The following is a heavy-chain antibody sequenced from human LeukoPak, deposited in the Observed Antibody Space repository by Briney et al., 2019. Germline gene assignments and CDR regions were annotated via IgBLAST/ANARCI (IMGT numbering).Heavy chain of an antibody. J-gene: IGHJ4*02. D-gene: IGHD6-6*01. CDR2: INSDGSST. V-gene: IGHV3-74*01. Sequence: GGSLRLSCAASGFTFSSYWMHWVRQAPGKGLVWVSRINSDGSSTTYADSVKGRLTISRDNTKNTLYLQMNSLRAEDTAVYYCAKGGSSSSSLGYFDYWGQGTLVTVSS. CDR3: AKGGSSSSSLGYFDY. CDR1: GFTFSSYW.